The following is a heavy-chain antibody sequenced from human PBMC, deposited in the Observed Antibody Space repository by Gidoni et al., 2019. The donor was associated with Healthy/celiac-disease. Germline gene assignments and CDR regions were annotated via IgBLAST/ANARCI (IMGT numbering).Heavy chain of an antibody. CDR3: ARGEGLATILGYYFDY. V-gene: IGHV3-30*04. CDR2: IAYDGSNK. D-gene: IGHD5-12*01. Sequence: QVQLVESGGVVVQPGRSLRLSCASSGSTSSTYGMHLVRQAPGKGLEWVAVIAYDGSNKYYADSVKGRFTISRDNSKNSLYLQMNSLRAEDTAVYYCARGEGLATILGYYFDYWGQGTLVTVSS. CDR1: GSTSSTYG. J-gene: IGHJ4*02.